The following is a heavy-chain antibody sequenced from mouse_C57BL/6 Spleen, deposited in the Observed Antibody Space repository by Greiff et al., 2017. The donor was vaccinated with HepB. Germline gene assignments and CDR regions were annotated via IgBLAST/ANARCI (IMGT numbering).Heavy chain of an antibody. CDR3: ARKEDGADY. D-gene: IGHD1-1*02. J-gene: IGHJ2*01. V-gene: IGHV1-26*01. Sequence: VQLQQSGPELVKPGASVKISCKASGYTFTDYYMNWVKQSHGKSLEWIGDINPNNGGTSYNQKFKGKATLTVDKSSSTAYMELRSLTSEDSAVYYCARKEDGADYWGQGTTLTVSS. CDR1: GYTFTDYY. CDR2: INPNNGGT.